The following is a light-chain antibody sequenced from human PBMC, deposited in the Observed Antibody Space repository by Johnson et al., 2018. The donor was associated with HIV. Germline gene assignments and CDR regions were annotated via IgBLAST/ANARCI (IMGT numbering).Light chain of an antibody. CDR3: GTWDSSLGVYG. Sequence: QSVLTQPPSVSAAPGQKVTISCSGSSSNIGNNYVSWYQQLPRTAPKLLIYDNNKRPSGIPDRFSGFKSGTSATLGITGLQTGDEADYYCGTWDSSLGVYGFGTGTKVTVL. V-gene: IGLV1-51*01. J-gene: IGLJ1*01. CDR2: DNN. CDR1: SSNIGNNY.